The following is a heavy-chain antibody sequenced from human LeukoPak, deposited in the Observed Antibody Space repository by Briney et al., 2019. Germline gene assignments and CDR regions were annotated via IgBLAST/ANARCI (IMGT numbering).Heavy chain of an antibody. D-gene: IGHD5-12*01. Sequence: SETLSLTCTVSGGSISSYYWSWIRQPPGKGLEWIGYIYYSGSTNYNPSLKSRVTISVDTSKNQFSLKLSSVTAADTAVYYCARHESDSWRAGHYYYGMDVWGQGTTVIVSS. J-gene: IGHJ6*02. CDR1: GGSISSYY. V-gene: IGHV4-59*08. CDR3: ARHESDSWRAGHYYYGMDV. CDR2: IYYSGST.